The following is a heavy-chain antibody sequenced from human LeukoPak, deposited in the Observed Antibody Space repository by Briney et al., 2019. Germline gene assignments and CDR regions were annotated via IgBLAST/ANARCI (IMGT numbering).Heavy chain of an antibody. Sequence: PSETLSLTCAVSGGSISSYYWSWIRQPAGKGLEWIGRIYTSGSTNYNPSLKSRVTMSVDTSKNQFSLKLSSVTAADTAVYYCARDRGGFGVVILNWFDPWGQGTLVTVSS. CDR1: GGSISSYY. CDR3: ARDRGGFGVVILNWFDP. D-gene: IGHD3-3*01. CDR2: IYTSGST. V-gene: IGHV4-4*07. J-gene: IGHJ5*02.